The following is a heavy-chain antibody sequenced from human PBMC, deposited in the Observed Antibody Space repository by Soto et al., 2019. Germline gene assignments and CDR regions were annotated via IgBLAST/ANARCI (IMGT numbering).Heavy chain of an antibody. Sequence: SETLSLTCAVSGYSISSGYYWGWIRQPPGKGPEWIGNIFHRGTTYYNPSLQSRVAISVDTSKNEISLRLSAMTAADTAVYYCARAKKGIAAAENWFDPWGQGTLVTVSS. CDR2: IFHRGTT. J-gene: IGHJ5*02. V-gene: IGHV4-38-2*01. CDR1: GYSISSGYY. CDR3: ARAKKGIAAAENWFDP. D-gene: IGHD6-13*01.